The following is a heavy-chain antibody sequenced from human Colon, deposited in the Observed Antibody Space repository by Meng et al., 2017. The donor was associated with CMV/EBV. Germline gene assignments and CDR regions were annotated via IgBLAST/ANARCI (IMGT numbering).Heavy chain of an antibody. Sequence: GESLKISCAASGFSFSSYGMHWVRRAPGKGLEWVSSLGGGTYYADSVKGRFTISRDNSKNTLYLEMNSLRVEDTAVYYCTKDRRPYFYAMDVWGQGTMVTVSS. J-gene: IGHJ6*02. CDR3: TKDRRPYFYAMDV. CDR2: LGGGT. V-gene: IGHV3-NL1*01. CDR1: GFSFSSYG.